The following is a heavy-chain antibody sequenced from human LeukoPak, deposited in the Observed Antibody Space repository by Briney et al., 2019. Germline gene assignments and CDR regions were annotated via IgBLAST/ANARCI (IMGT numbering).Heavy chain of an antibody. J-gene: IGHJ4*02. CDR3: AKDSNAGSLRPDY. D-gene: IGHD5/OR15-5a*01. Sequence: PGGSLRLSCAASGFTFSSYAMSWVRQAPGKGLEWVSAITGSGGNTYYADSVKGRFTIPRDNSKKTLYLQMNSLRAEDTAVYYCAKDSNAGSLRPDYWGQGTLVTVSS. V-gene: IGHV3-23*01. CDR1: GFTFSSYA. CDR2: ITGSGGNT.